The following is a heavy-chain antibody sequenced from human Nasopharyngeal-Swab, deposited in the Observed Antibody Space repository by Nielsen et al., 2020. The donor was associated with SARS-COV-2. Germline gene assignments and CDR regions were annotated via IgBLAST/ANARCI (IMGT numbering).Heavy chain of an antibody. CDR2: IKSKTDGGTI. D-gene: IGHD3-3*01. J-gene: IGHJ4*02. Sequence: GESLKISCEASGFTFSNAWMSWVRQAPGKGLEWVGRIKSKTDGGTIDYAAPVKGRFTISRDDSKNTLYLQMNSLKTEDTAVYYCTTETIRFLELLLFDYWGQGTLVTVSS. CDR3: TTETIRFLELLLFDY. CDR1: GFTFSNAW. V-gene: IGHV3-15*01.